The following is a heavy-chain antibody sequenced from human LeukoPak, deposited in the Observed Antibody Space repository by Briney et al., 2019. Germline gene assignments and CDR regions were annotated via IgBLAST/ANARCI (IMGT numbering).Heavy chain of an antibody. J-gene: IGHJ4*02. CDR1: GYTFTTHW. CDR3: ATAKSQPRFDF. D-gene: IGHD1-1*01. V-gene: IGHV5-51*01. CDR2: IFPGDCDT. Sequence: LGESLKISCKGSGYTFTTHWIAWVRQIPGKGLEWMGIIFPGDCDTTYSASFEGQVTISDDKSINTAYLQWSSLKASDTAMYYCATAKSQPRFDFWGQGTLVTVSS.